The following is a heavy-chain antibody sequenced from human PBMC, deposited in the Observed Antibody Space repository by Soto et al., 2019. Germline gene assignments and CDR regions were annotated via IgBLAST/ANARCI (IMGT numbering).Heavy chain of an antibody. J-gene: IGHJ4*02. Sequence: SETLSLTCTVSGDSVSSVGFHWAWLRRPPGKGLEWIGYIYNGGSTYYRPSLESRMHMPLDATRNHYSLRLTSVTAADTAVYFCARAPVGLDTISYFDYWGQGKLVTVSS. D-gene: IGHD3-3*01. CDR3: ARAPVGLDTISYFDY. CDR1: GDSVSSVGFH. CDR2: IYNGGST. V-gene: IGHV4-30-4*01.